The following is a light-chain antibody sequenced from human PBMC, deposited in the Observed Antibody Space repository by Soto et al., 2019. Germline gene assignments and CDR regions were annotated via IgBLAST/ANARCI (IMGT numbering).Light chain of an antibody. J-gene: IGLJ2*01. CDR3: SSYTSSNTLV. Sequence: QSALTQPASVSGSPGQSITISCTGTSSDVGGYNYVSWYQQHPDKAPKLMIFDVSNRPSGVSNRFSGSKSGNTASLTISGLQAEDEADYYCSSYTSSNTLVVGGGTKLTVL. V-gene: IGLV2-14*01. CDR2: DVS. CDR1: SSDVGGYNY.